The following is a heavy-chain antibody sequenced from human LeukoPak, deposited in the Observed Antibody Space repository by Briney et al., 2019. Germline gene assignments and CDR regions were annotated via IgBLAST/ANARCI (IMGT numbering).Heavy chain of an antibody. Sequence: SETLSLTCTVSGGSISSGGYYWRWIRQHPGKGLEWIGYIYYSGSTYYNPSLKSRVTISVDTSKNQFSLKLSSVTAADTAVYYCARESYDFWSGYGGALFDYWGQGTLVTVSS. D-gene: IGHD3-3*01. CDR3: ARESYDFWSGYGGALFDY. CDR1: GGSISSGGYY. V-gene: IGHV4-31*03. J-gene: IGHJ4*02. CDR2: IYYSGST.